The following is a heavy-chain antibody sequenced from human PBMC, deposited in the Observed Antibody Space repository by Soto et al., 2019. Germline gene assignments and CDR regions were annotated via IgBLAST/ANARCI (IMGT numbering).Heavy chain of an antibody. J-gene: IGHJ6*02. Sequence: SETLSLTCTVSGDSIRSSSYWGWFRQPPGKGLEWIGSIYSTGNTYYNPSLNSQVTISVDTSKNQFSLNVISVTAADTAVYYCRRSSRSSTDVWGQGTTVTVSS. D-gene: IGHD6-13*01. V-gene: IGHV4-39*01. CDR2: IYSTGNT. CDR1: GDSIRSSSY. CDR3: RRSSRSSTDV.